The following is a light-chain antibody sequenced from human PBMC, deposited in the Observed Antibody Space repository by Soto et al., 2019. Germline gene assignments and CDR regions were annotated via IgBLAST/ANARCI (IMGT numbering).Light chain of an antibody. Sequence: QSVLTQPPSASGSPGQSVTLSCTGTSSDVGGHNYVSWYQQHPGKAPKLLIFAVNKRPSGVPDRFSGSKSGNTASLTVSGRQLEDEASDYCSSYGGTIYRFGGGTKLTVL. J-gene: IGLJ2*01. V-gene: IGLV2-8*01. CDR3: SSYGGTIYR. CDR2: AVN. CDR1: SSDVGGHNY.